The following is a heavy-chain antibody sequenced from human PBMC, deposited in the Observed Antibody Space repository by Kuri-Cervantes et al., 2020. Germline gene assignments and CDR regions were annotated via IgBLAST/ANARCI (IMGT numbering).Heavy chain of an antibody. Sequence: SQTLSLTCAISGDSVSSNSAAWNWIRQSPSRGLEWLGKTYYRSKWYNDYAVSVKSRITISPDTSKNQFSLQLNSVTAADTAVYYCARVPFDIRSYYYYGMDVWGQGTMVTVSS. CDR2: TYYRSKWYN. V-gene: IGHV6-1*01. CDR3: ARVPFDIRSYYYYGMDV. J-gene: IGHJ6*02. CDR1: GDSVSSNSAA. D-gene: IGHD3-9*01.